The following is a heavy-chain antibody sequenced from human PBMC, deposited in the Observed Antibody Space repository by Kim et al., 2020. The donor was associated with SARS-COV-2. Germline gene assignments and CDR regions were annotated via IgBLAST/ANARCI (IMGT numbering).Heavy chain of an antibody. J-gene: IGHJ4*02. Sequence: SETLSLTCTVSGGSISSSSYYWGWIRQPPGKGLEWIGSIYYSGSTYYNPSLKSRVTISVDTSKNQFSLKLSSVTAADTAVYYCARYHSAVARNGDYFDYWGQGTLVTVSS. CDR3: ARYHSAVARNGDYFDY. V-gene: IGHV4-39*01. CDR1: GGSISSSSYY. CDR2: IYYSGST. D-gene: IGHD6-19*01.